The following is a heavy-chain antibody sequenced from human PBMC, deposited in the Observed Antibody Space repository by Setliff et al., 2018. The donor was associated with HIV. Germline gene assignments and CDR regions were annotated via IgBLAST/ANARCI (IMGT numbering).Heavy chain of an antibody. CDR1: GGSISSSNW. V-gene: IGHV4-4*02. Sequence: SETLSLTCAVSGGSISSSNWWSWVRQPPGKGLEWIGEIYHSGSTNHNPSLKSRVTISVDKSKNQFSLKLSSVTAADTAVYYCAGDLAWPGYLDYWGQGTLVTVSS. CDR3: AGDLAWPGYLDY. CDR2: IYHSGST. J-gene: IGHJ4*02. D-gene: IGHD3-10*01.